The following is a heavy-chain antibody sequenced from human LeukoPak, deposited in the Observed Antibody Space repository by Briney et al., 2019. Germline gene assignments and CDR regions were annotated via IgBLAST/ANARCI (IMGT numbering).Heavy chain of an antibody. D-gene: IGHD5-24*01. CDR1: GFTFRSYA. CDR3: AREKGDGYENAFDI. CDR2: ISSSSSYI. J-gene: IGHJ3*02. Sequence: GGSLRLSCAASGFTFRSYAMHWVRQAPGKGLEWVSSISSSSSYIYYADSVKGRFTISRDNAKNSLYLQMNSLRAEDTAVYYCAREKGDGYENAFDIWGQGTMVTVSS. V-gene: IGHV3-21*01.